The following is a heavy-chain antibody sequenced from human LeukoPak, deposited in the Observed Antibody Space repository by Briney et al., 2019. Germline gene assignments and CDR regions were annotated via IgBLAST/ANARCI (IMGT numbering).Heavy chain of an antibody. V-gene: IGHV3-23*01. Sequence: GGSLRLSCAASGFTFSIYSMRWVRQAPGMGLEWVSSISGSGSGTYYADSVKGRFIISRDNSKDTLYLLMNNLRAEDTAVYYCARSDILTGYPTIDYWGQGTLVTVSS. CDR1: GFTFSIYS. D-gene: IGHD3-9*01. CDR2: ISGSGSGT. J-gene: IGHJ4*02. CDR3: ARSDILTGYPTIDY.